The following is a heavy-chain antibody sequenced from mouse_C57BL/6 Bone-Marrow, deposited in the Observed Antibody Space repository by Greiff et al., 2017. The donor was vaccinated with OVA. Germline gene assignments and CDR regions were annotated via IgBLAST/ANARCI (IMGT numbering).Heavy chain of an antibody. CDR3: ARDDYYGSISYWYFDV. V-gene: IGHV1-69*01. Sequence: VQLQQPGAELVMPGASVKLSCKASGYTFTSYWMHWVKQRPGQGLEWIGEIDPSDSYTNYNQKFKGKSTLNVDKSSSTAYMQLSSLTSEDSAVYYCARDDYYGSISYWYFDVWGTGTTVTVSS. CDR1: GYTFTSYW. J-gene: IGHJ1*03. D-gene: IGHD1-1*01. CDR2: IDPSDSYT.